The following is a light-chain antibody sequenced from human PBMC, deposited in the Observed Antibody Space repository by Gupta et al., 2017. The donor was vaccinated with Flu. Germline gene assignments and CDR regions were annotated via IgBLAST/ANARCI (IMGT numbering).Light chain of an antibody. J-gene: IGKJ2*02. CDR2: EVS. Sequence: DVVMTQSPLSLPVTLGQPASISCRSSQSLVYKNGITYLNWFQQRPGQSPRRLIYEVSKRDSGVPDRFSGSGSGTDFTLKSSRWGAEDVGVYYGKRGTHPWTFGQGTRLEI. V-gene: IGKV2-30*01. CDR1: QSLVYKNGITY. CDR3: KRGTHPWT.